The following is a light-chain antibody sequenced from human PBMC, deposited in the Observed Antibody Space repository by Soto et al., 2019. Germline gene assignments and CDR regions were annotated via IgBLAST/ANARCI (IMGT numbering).Light chain of an antibody. J-gene: IGLJ1*01. Sequence: QSALTQPASVSGSPGQSITISCTGTSSDVGSYNLVSWYQQHPGKAPKLMIYEGSKRPSGVSNRFSGSKSGNMASLTISGLQAEDEADYYCCSYAGSSTNYVFGTGTKLTVL. CDR3: CSYAGSSTNYV. V-gene: IGLV2-23*01. CDR1: SSDVGSYNL. CDR2: EGS.